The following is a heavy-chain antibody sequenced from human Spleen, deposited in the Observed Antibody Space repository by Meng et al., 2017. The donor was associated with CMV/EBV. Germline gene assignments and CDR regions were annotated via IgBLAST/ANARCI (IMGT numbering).Heavy chain of an antibody. CDR3: ARQWFGELGSDYYYGMDV. D-gene: IGHD3-10*01. V-gene: IGHV5-51*01. CDR1: GYSFTSYW. CDR2: IYPGDSDT. J-gene: IGHJ6*02. Sequence: GESLKISCKGSGYSFTSYWIGWVRQMPGKGLEWMGIIYPGDSDTRYSPSFQGQVTIPADKSISTAYLQWSSLKASDTAMYYCARQWFGELGSDYYYGMDVWGQGTTVTVSS.